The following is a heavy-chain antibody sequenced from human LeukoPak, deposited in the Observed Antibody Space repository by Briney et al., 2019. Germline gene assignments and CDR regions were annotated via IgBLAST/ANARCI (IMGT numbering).Heavy chain of an antibody. V-gene: IGHV3-53*01. CDR2: IYSGGST. Sequence: PGGSLRLSCAASGFTVSSNFMTWVRQAPGKGLEWVSVIYSGGSTYYADSVKGRFTVSRDNSKNTLYVQMNSLRADDTAVYYCAKDGGSSSKEPGHEVDYWGQGILVTVSS. CDR1: GFTVSSNF. J-gene: IGHJ4*02. CDR3: AKDGGSSSKEPGHEVDY. D-gene: IGHD6-13*01.